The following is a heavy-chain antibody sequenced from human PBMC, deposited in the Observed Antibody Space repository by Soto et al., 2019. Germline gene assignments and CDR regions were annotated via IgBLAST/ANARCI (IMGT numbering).Heavy chain of an antibody. CDR3: AKDTGPGYYYGMDV. CDR2: VYPGDSET. J-gene: IGHJ6*02. Sequence: GESLKISCQGGGYDFTTFWIAWVRQMPGKGLEWMGIVYPGDSETRYSPSFQGQVTISADKSTNTAYLQWTSLKASDTAVYYCAKDTGPGYYYGMDVWGQGTTVTVSS. V-gene: IGHV5-51*01. D-gene: IGHD2-2*02. CDR1: GYDFTTFW.